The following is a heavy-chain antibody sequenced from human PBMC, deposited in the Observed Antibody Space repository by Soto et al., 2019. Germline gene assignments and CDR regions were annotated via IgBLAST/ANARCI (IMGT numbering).Heavy chain of an antibody. V-gene: IGHV3-23*01. D-gene: IGHD5-12*01. CDR3: AKDSGYDHTD. CDR1: GFTFGSSG. Sequence: EVQLLESGGGLVQPGGSLRLSCAASGFTFGSSGMSWVRQAPGKGLEWISGLSGSGGSTYYEDSVKGRFTISRDTSKSTLYLQMHSMTVEDTAVYYCAKDSGYDHTDWGQGTLVTVSS. J-gene: IGHJ4*02. CDR2: LSGSGGST.